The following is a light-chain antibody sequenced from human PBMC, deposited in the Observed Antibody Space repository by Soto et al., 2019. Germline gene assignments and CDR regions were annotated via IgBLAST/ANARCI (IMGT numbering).Light chain of an antibody. CDR1: RGINSY. Sequence: GDRVTITCRASRGINSYLAWYQQKPGKVPKLLIYAASTLQSGVPSRFSGSGSGTDFTLTISSLQPEDVATYYCQRYNSAPPFTFGPGTKVDIK. CDR2: AAS. J-gene: IGKJ3*01. CDR3: QRYNSAPPFT. V-gene: IGKV1-27*01.